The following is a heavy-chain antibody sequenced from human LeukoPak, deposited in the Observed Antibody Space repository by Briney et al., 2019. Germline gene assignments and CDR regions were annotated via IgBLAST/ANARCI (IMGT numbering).Heavy chain of an antibody. CDR1: GFTLTNAW. V-gene: IGHV3-33*08. Sequence: GGSLRLSCAASGFTLTNAWMSWVRQAPGKGLEWVAVIAYDGSRAFYGDSVKGRFTISRDNSKNTMSVQMDDLRAEDTAVYYCTRYNNDHFDYWGRGTLVTVSS. D-gene: IGHD1-14*01. J-gene: IGHJ4*02. CDR3: TRYNNDHFDY. CDR2: IAYDGSRA.